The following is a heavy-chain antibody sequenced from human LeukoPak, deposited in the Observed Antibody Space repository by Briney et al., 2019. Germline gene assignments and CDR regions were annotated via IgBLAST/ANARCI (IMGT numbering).Heavy chain of an antibody. Sequence: SETLSLTCTVSGGSISSGSYYWSWIRQPAGKGLEWIGRIYTSGSTNYNPSLKSRVTISVDTSKNQFSLKLSSVAAADTAVYYCARALWFGESNPPYYYYYYMDVWGKGTTVTISS. CDR2: IYTSGST. CDR3: ARALWFGESNPPYYYYYYMDV. D-gene: IGHD3-10*01. J-gene: IGHJ6*03. CDR1: GGSISSGSYY. V-gene: IGHV4-61*02.